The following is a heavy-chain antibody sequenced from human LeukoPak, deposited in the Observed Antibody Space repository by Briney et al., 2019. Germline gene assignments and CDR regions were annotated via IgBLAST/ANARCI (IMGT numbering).Heavy chain of an antibody. D-gene: IGHD1-1*01. J-gene: IGHJ3*02. CDR2: INPSGGST. CDR1: GYTFTSYG. V-gene: IGHV1-46*03. CDR3: ARAVGNDVGAFDI. Sequence: VASVKVSCKASGYTFTSYGISWVRQAPGQGLEWMGIINPSGGSTSYAQKFQGRVTMTRDTSTSTVYMELSSLRSEDTAVYYCARAVGNDVGAFDIWGQGTMVTVSS.